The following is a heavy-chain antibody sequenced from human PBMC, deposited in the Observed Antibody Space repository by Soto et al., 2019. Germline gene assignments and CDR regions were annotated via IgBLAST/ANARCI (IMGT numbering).Heavy chain of an antibody. D-gene: IGHD6-13*01. CDR2: IYYSGST. CDR1: GGSISSSSYY. Sequence: QLQLQESGPGLVKPSDTLSLTCTVSGGSISSSSYYWGWIRQPPGKGLEWIGSIYYSGSTHYIPSLTSRVTLSVDTSRNQFSLKLSAVTAADTAVYYCAGLVPGGVAAAGDDYWGQGALVTVSS. V-gene: IGHV4-39*01. J-gene: IGHJ4*02. CDR3: AGLVPGGVAAAGDDY.